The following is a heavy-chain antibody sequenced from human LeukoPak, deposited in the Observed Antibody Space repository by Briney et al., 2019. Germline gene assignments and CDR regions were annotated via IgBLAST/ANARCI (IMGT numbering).Heavy chain of an antibody. CDR1: GFTFSSYS. D-gene: IGHD6-19*01. J-gene: IGHJ3*01. CDR3: YSSAWYGAFDV. V-gene: IGHV3-48*01. CDR2: ISSSSSTI. Sequence: SGGSLRLSCAASGFTFSSYSMNWVRQAPGKGLEWVSYISSSSSTIYYADSVKGRFTISRDDAKHTLYLQMTSLRVEDTAIYYCYSSAWYGAFDVWGQGTMVTVSS.